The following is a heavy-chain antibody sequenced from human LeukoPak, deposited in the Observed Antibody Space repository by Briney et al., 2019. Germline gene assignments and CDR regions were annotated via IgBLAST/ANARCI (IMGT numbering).Heavy chain of an antibody. CDR3: ARGGWETYFDY. Sequence: SGGSLRLSCAGSGFTLIDYYMSWVRQAPGRGLEWVSYMSSSGTKIYYTGSVKGRFTISMDIAKKSVYLQMNSLRAKDTAVYYCARGGWETYFDYWGLGTLVTVSS. J-gene: IGHJ4*02. CDR1: GFTLIDYY. CDR2: MSSSGTKI. D-gene: IGHD1-26*01. V-gene: IGHV3-11*04.